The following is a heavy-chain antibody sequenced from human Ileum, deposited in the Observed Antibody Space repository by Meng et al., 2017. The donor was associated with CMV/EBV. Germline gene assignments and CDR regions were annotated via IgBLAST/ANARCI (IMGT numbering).Heavy chain of an antibody. CDR1: DFTFTDYS. J-gene: IGHJ4*02. V-gene: IGHV3-23*01. CDR2: ILGSGAHI. D-gene: IGHD3/OR15-3a*01. CDR3: AKRVHFTSDGTGVGN. Sequence: SDFTFTDYSMIWVPPSPVKGPEWVSAILGSGAHIYYADSVKGRFTVSRDNSKNTLNLQMTSLRVEDTAVYYCAKRVHFTSDGTGVGNWGQGTRVTVSS.